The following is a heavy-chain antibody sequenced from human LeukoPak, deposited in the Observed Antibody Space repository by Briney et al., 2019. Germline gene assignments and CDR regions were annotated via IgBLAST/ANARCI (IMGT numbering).Heavy chain of an antibody. CDR2: ISSSGSII. CDR1: GFTFNGYE. J-gene: IGHJ4*02. Sequence: GGSLRLSCAASGFTFNGYEMKWVRQAPGKGLEWVSYISSSGSIIYYADSVKGRFIISRDNAKNSLYLQMNSLRAEDTAVYYCARDDAGYSSGWDWVYWGQGTLVTVSS. D-gene: IGHD6-19*01. V-gene: IGHV3-48*03. CDR3: ARDDAGYSSGWDWVY.